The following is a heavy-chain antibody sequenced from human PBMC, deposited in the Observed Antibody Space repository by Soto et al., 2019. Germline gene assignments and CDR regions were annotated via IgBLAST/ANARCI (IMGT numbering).Heavy chain of an antibody. CDR1: GGSFSGYY. J-gene: IGHJ4*02. CDR3: ARTYSSSWSPFEY. V-gene: IGHV4-34*01. Sequence: PSETLSLTCAVYGGSFSGYYWSWIRQPPGKGLEWIGEINQSGSTNYNPSLKSRVTISVDTSKNQFSLKLSSVTAADTAVHYGARTYSSSWSPFEYWGQGTLVTVSS. CDR2: INQSGST. D-gene: IGHD6-13*01.